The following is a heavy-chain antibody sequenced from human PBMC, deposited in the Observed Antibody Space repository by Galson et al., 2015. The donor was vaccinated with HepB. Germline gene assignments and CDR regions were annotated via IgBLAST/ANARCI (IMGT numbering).Heavy chain of an antibody. Sequence: SLRLSCAASGFTFSSYSMNWVRQAPGKGLEWVSYISSSSSTIYYADSVKGRFTISRDNAKNSLYLQMNSLRAEDTAVYYCARDPGSLAWTSLIDYWGQGTLVTVSS. D-gene: IGHD3-10*01. V-gene: IGHV3-48*01. CDR2: ISSSSSTI. J-gene: IGHJ4*02. CDR3: ARDPGSLAWTSLIDY. CDR1: GFTFSSYS.